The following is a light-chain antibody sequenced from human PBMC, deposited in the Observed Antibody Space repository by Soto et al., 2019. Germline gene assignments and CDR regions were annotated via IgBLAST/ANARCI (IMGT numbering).Light chain of an antibody. J-gene: IGKJ5*01. Sequence: EIVLTQSPATLSLSPGERATLSCRASQSVSSYLAWYQQKPGQAPRLLIYDASNRATGIPARFSGSGSGTDFTLTISSLETEDGAVYYCQQHSNWPITFGQGTRLEIK. CDR2: DAS. CDR1: QSVSSY. CDR3: QQHSNWPIT. V-gene: IGKV3-11*01.